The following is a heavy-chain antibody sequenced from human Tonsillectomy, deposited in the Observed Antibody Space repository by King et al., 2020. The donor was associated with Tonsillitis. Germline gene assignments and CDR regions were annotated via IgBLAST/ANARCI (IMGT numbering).Heavy chain of an antibody. CDR1: GYTFTGYY. J-gene: IGHJ6*02. D-gene: IGHD3-10*01. Sequence: QLVQSGAEVKKPGASVKVSCKASGYTFTGYYMHWVRQAPGQGLEWMGWINPNSGGTNYAQKFQGRVTMTRDTSISTAYMELSSLRSDDTAVYYCARLAINPLLYYYYAMDVWGQGTTVTVSS. CDR3: ARLAINPLLYYYYAMDV. CDR2: INPNSGGT. V-gene: IGHV1-2*02.